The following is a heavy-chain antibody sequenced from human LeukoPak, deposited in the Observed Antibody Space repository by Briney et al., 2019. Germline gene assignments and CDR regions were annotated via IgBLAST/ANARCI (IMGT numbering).Heavy chain of an antibody. CDR2: IYYSVST. CDR1: GGSISSYY. J-gene: IGHJ3*02. CDR3: ARLVGGAFDI. V-gene: IGHV4-59*08. Sequence: SETLSLTCTVSGGSISSYYWSWIRQPPGKGLEWIGYIYYSVSTNYNPSLKSRVTISVDPSKNQFSLKLSSVTAADTAVYYCARLVGGAFDIWGQGTMVTVSS. D-gene: IGHD2-21*01.